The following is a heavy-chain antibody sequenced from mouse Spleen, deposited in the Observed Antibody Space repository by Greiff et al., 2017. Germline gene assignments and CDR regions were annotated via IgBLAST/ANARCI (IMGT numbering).Heavy chain of an antibody. V-gene: IGHV5-9-1*01. Sequence: DVMLVESGGGLVKPGGSLKLSCAASGFTFSSYAMSWVRQTPEKRLEWVATISSGGSYTYYPDSVKGRFTISRDNAKNTLYLQMSSLRSEDTAMYYCARRGDGYPYAMDYWGQGTSVTVSS. CDR1: GFTFSSYA. CDR2: ISSGGSYT. J-gene: IGHJ4*01. D-gene: IGHD2-3*01. CDR3: ARRGDGYPYAMDY.